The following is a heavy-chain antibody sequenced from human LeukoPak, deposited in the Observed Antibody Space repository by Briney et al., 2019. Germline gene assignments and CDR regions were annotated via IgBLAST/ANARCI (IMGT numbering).Heavy chain of an antibody. Sequence: GGSLRLSCVASGFTFSTYGMHWVRQAPGKGLVWVSRINSDGSRTTYADSVKGRFTISRDNAKNTLYLQMNSLRAEDTAVYYCARDGYSSSFYFDYWGQGTLVTVSS. CDR1: GFTFSTYG. V-gene: IGHV3-74*01. CDR2: INSDGSRT. D-gene: IGHD6-6*01. J-gene: IGHJ4*02. CDR3: ARDGYSSSFYFDY.